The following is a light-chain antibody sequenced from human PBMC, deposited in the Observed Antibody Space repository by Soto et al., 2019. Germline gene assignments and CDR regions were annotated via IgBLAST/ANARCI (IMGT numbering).Light chain of an antibody. CDR3: SSYTSSSTLWV. J-gene: IGLJ3*02. CDR2: EVS. Sequence: QSALTQPASVSGSPGQSITISCTGISSDVGGYNYVSWYQQHPGKAPKLMIYEVSNRPSGVSNRFSGSKSGNTASLTISGLQAEDEADYYCSSYTSSSTLWVFGGGTKVTVL. V-gene: IGLV2-14*01. CDR1: SSDVGGYNY.